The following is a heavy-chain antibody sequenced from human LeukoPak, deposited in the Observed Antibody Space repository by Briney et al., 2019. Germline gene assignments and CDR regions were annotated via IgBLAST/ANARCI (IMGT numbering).Heavy chain of an antibody. V-gene: IGHV4-59*01. CDR2: IYYSGST. D-gene: IGHD1-26*01. J-gene: IGHJ3*02. CDR3: ARPQSGSYLDAFDI. Sequence: SETLSLTCTVSGGSISSYYWSWIRQPPGKGLEWIGYIYYSGSTNYNPSLKSRVTISVDTSKNQFSLKLTSVTAADTAVYYCARPQSGSYLDAFDIWGQGTVVTVSS. CDR1: GGSISSYY.